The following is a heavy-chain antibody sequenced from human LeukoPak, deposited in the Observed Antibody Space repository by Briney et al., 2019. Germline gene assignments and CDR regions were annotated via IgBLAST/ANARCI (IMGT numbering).Heavy chain of an antibody. J-gene: IGHJ3*02. D-gene: IGHD3-3*01. CDR3: ARGHYDFWSGYYDAFDI. CDR2: INTDGSST. Sequence: GGSLRLSYAASGFTLSTSGMHWVRQAPGKGLEWVSRINTDGSSTSYADSVKGRFTISRDNAKSTLYPQMNSLRAEDTAVYYCARGHYDFWSGYYDAFDIWGQGTMVTVSS. V-gene: IGHV3-74*01. CDR1: GFTLSTSG.